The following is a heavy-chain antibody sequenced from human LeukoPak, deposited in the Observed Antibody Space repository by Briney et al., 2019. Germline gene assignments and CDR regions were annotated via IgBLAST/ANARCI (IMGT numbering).Heavy chain of an antibody. CDR1: GGSISSSSYY. CDR2: IYYSGST. V-gene: IGHV4-39*01. Sequence: SETLSLTCTVSGGSISSSSYYWGWIRQPPGKGLEWIGSIYYSGSTYYNPSLKSRVTISVDTSKNQFSLKLSSVTAADTAVYYCASHISRIAVAGIGDFDYWGQGTLVTVSS. D-gene: IGHD6-19*01. CDR3: ASHISRIAVAGIGDFDY. J-gene: IGHJ4*02.